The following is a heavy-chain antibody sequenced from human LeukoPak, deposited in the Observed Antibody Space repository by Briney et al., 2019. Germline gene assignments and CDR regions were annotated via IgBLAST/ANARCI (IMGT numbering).Heavy chain of an antibody. D-gene: IGHD7-27*01. CDR3: ARGLLGYYYYYGMDV. CDR1: GFTVSSNY. V-gene: IGHV3-53*01. J-gene: IGHJ6*02. Sequence: GGSLRLSCAASGFTVSSNYMSWVRQAPGKGLEWFSVIYSGGSTYYADSVKGRFTISRDNSKNTLYLQMNSLRAEDTAVYYCARGLLGYYYYYGMDVWGQGTTVTVSS. CDR2: IYSGGST.